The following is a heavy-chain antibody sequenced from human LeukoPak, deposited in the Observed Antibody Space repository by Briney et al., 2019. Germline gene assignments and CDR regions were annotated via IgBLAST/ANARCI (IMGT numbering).Heavy chain of an antibody. CDR2: IIPIFGTA. CDR3: ARDLGLLYAFDI. V-gene: IGHV1-69*13. CDR1: GYTFTSYG. Sequence: ASVKVSCKASGYTFTSYGISWVRQAPGQGLEWMGGIIPIFGTANYAQKFQGRVTITADESTSTAYMELSSLRSEDTAVYYCARDLGLLYAFDIWGQGTMVTVSS. D-gene: IGHD5-18*01. J-gene: IGHJ3*02.